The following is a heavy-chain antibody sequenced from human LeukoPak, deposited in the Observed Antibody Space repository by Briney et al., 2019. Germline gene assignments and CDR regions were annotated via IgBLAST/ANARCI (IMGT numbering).Heavy chain of an antibody. V-gene: IGHV4-61*02. CDR1: GGSISSGGYY. J-gene: IGHJ4*02. CDR2: IYTSGST. Sequence: PSETLSLTCTVSGGSISSGGYYWSWIRQPAGKGLEWIGRIYTSGSTNYNPSLKSRVTMSVDTSKNQFSLKLSSVTAADTAVYYCARDNAAAGAFDYWGQGTLVTVSS. CDR3: ARDNAAAGAFDY. D-gene: IGHD6-13*01.